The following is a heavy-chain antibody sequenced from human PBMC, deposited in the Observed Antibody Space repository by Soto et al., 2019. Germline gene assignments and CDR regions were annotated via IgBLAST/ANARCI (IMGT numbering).Heavy chain of an antibody. Sequence: EVQLLESGGGLVQPGGSLRLSCAASGFTFSSYAMSWVRQAPGQGLEWVSAISGSGGSTYYADPVKGRFPLSRDNSKNTRYLQMNSLRAADTAVYYCAGLAGQRGRDYWGKGTLVTVSS. CDR3: AGLAGQRGRDY. CDR2: ISGSGGST. J-gene: IGHJ4*02. V-gene: IGHV3-23*01. CDR1: GFTFSSYA.